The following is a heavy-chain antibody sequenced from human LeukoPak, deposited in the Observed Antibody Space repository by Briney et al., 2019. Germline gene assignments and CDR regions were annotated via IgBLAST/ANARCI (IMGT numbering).Heavy chain of an antibody. CDR1: GFTFSSYW. CDR3: ARGGDSSGYYRIWFDP. D-gene: IGHD3-22*01. CDR2: INHNGNVN. V-gene: IGHV3-7*03. Sequence: PGGSLRLSCAASGFTFSSYWMNWARQAPGKGLEWVASINHNGNVNYYVDSVKGRFTISRDNAKNSLYLQMSNLRAEDTAVYFCARGGDSSGYYRIWFDPWGQGTLVTVSS. J-gene: IGHJ5*02.